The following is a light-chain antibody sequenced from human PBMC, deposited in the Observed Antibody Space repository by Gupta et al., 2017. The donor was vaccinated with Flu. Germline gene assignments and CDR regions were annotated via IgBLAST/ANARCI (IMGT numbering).Light chain of an antibody. V-gene: IGLV1-40*01. CDR2: SNN. Sequence: QSVLTQPPSVSGAPGQRVTISCTGTSSNIGSGYDVHWYQQLPGTAPKLLIYSNNNRPSGVPDRFSGSTSGTSAYLAITGLQAEDEAYYYCQSYDSSLSGRVFGGGTKRTVL. CDR3: QSYDSSLSGRV. J-gene: IGLJ2*01. CDR1: SSNIGSGYD.